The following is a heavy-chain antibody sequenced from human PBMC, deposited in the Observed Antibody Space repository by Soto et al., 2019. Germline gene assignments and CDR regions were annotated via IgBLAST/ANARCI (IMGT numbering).Heavy chain of an antibody. CDR3: MRGPVHLGGDYGHRRDY. Sequence: EVQLVESGGGLVQPGGSLRLSCAASGLTVSSNYMSWVRQAPGKGLEWVSLIYNTGGTYYADSVKGRFIISRDNSKNTLYLLMNSLRVEDTAVYYCMRGPVHLGGDYGHRRDYWGQGTLVSVSS. CDR2: IYNTGGT. D-gene: IGHD3-16*01. V-gene: IGHV3-66*01. CDR1: GLTVSSNY. J-gene: IGHJ4*02.